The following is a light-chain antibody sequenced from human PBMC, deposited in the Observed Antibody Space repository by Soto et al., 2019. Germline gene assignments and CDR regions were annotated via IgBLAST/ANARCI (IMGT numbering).Light chain of an antibody. CDR3: QQRSNWPQFT. J-gene: IGKJ3*01. Sequence: EIVLTQSPATLSLSPGERATLSCRASQSVSSYLAWYQQKPGQAPRLLIYDASNRATGIPARFSGSGSGTDFTLAISSLEPEDFAVYYCQQRSNWPQFTFGPGNKVDTK. CDR1: QSVSSY. CDR2: DAS. V-gene: IGKV3-11*01.